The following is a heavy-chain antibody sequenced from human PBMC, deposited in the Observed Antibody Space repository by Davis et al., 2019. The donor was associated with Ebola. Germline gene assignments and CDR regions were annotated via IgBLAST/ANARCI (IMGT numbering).Heavy chain of an antibody. Sequence: GYYLHWVRQAPGQGLEWIGRINPNRGDTNYAPNFQGRVAMTRGTSIDTAYMELIRLTSDDTAVYYCARRRLSFEAIDYWGQGTLVTVSS. CDR1: GYY. CDR2: INPNRGDT. J-gene: IGHJ4*02. CDR3: ARRRLSFEAIDY. D-gene: IGHD1-26*01. V-gene: IGHV1-2*06.